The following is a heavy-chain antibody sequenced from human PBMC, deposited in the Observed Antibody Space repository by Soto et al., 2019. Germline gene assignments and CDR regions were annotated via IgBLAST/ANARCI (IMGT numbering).Heavy chain of an antibody. D-gene: IGHD4-17*01. V-gene: IGHV4-59*01. J-gene: IGHJ4*02. Sequence: SETLSLTCTVSCDSISSYYWNWIRQPPGKGLEWIGYFYNRGSPNYNPSLKSRVSISADTSKNQFSLKLNSVTAADTAVYYCARSDYGELAHWGQGTLVTVSS. CDR2: FYNRGSP. CDR1: CDSISSYY. CDR3: ARSDYGELAH.